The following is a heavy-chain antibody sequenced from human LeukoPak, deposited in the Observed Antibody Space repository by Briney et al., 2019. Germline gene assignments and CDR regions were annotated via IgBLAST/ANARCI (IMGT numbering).Heavy chain of an antibody. Sequence: PGGSLRLSCAASGFTLSSYWMTWVRQAPGKGMEWVASIKQDGNEKYYVDSVKGRFTISRDNARNSLYLQMSSLRADDTAVYYCARDGAFRIYDYWGQRTLVTVSS. CDR3: ARDGAFRIYDY. CDR2: IKQDGNEK. J-gene: IGHJ4*02. CDR1: GFTLSSYW. V-gene: IGHV3-7*01. D-gene: IGHD3-3*02.